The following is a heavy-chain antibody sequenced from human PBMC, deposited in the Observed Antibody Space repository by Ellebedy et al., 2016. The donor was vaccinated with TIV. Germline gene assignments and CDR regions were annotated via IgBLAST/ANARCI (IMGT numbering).Heavy chain of an antibody. D-gene: IGHD4-11*01. CDR1: GFSFASYG. J-gene: IGHJ4*02. CDR3: TRDLYSDSGSPSDI. V-gene: IGHV1-18*01. CDR2: ISVNTGDT. Sequence: ASVKVSXXASGFSFASYGITWVRQAPGQGLEWMGGISVNTGDTNYAQKVQGRVTMTTDASTSTAYMELRSLRSDDTAVYYCTRDLYSDSGSPSDIWGQGTLVTVSS.